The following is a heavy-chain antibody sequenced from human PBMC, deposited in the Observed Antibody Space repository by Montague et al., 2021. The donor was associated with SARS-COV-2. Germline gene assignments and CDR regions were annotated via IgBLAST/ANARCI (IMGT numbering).Heavy chain of an antibody. Sequence: SETLSLTCTVSGGSISSSSYYWGWIRQPPGKGLEWIGSIYYSGSTYYNPSLKSRVTISVDTSKNQFSLKLSSVTAADTAVYYCARDLAGYYGSGGYGGMDVRGQRNTGTGSS. D-gene: IGHD3-10*01. CDR2: IYYSGST. CDR1: GGSISSSSYY. J-gene: IGHJ6*02. V-gene: IGHV4-39*07. CDR3: ARDLAGYYGSGGYGGMDV.